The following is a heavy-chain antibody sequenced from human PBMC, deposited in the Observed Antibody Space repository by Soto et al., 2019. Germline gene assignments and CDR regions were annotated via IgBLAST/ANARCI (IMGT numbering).Heavy chain of an antibody. V-gene: IGHV5-51*01. CDR2: IYPGDSDT. CDR3: ARNVSDYGDYEVWFDP. Sequence: PGESLKISFKGSGYSFTSYWIGWVRHMPVKGLEWMGIIYPGDSDTRYSPSFQGQVTISADKSISTAYLQWSSLKASDTAMYYCARNVSDYGDYEVWFDPWGQGTLVTVSS. J-gene: IGHJ5*02. D-gene: IGHD4-17*01. CDR1: GYSFTSYW.